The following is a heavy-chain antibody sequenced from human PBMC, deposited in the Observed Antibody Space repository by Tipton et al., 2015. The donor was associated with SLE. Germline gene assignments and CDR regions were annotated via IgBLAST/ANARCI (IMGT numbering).Heavy chain of an antibody. D-gene: IGHD3-3*01. CDR3: ARDPRLSVTIWESYYYGMDV. V-gene: IGHV3-23*01. Sequence: SLRLSCAASGFTFSSYAMSWVRQAPGKGLEWVSAISGSGGSTYYADSVKGRFTISRDNSKNTLYLQMNSLRAEDTAVYYCARDPRLSVTIWESYYYGMDVWGQGTTVTVSS. J-gene: IGHJ6*02. CDR2: ISGSGGST. CDR1: GFTFSSYA.